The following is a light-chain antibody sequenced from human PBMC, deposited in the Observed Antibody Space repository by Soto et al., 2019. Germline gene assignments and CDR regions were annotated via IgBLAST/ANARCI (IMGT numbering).Light chain of an antibody. Sequence: QSVLTQPPSASGSPGQSVVISCTGTITDVGGYNAVSWYQQHPGKPPKVMIYEVYKRSSGVPDRFSGTKSVNTASLIVSGGQADHEADYYCSSFAGGNNFVLGTGTKVTVL. CDR1: ITDVGGYNA. V-gene: IGLV2-8*01. CDR3: SSFAGGNNFV. CDR2: EVY. J-gene: IGLJ1*01.